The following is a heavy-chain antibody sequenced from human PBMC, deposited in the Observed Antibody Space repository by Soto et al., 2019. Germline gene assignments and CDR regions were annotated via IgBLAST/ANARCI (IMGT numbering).Heavy chain of an antibody. V-gene: IGHV3-30*18. Sequence: GGSLRLSCAASGFTFSSYGMHWVRQAPGKGLEWVAVISYDGSNKYYADSVKGRFTISRDNSKNTLYLQMNSLRAEDTAVYYCAKGTRTGVLRFLEWLLPLDPWGQGTRVTVSS. CDR2: ISYDGSNK. J-gene: IGHJ5*02. CDR3: AKGTRTGVLRFLEWLLPLDP. D-gene: IGHD3-3*01. CDR1: GFTFSSYG.